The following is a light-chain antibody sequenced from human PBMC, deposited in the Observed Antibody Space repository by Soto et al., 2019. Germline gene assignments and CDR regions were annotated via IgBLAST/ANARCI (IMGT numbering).Light chain of an antibody. J-gene: IGKJ4*01. Sequence: EIVMTQSPATLSVSPGERAALSCTASQSVSSYLAWYQQKPGQAPRLLIYGASTRATGIPARFSGSGSGTEFTLTISSLQSEDFAVYYCQQYNNWPPLVTFGGGTKVEIK. V-gene: IGKV3-15*01. CDR1: QSVSSY. CDR3: QQYNNWPPLVT. CDR2: GAS.